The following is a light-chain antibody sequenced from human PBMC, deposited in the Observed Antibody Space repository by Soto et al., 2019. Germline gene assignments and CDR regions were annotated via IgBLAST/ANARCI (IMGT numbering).Light chain of an antibody. Sequence: QSALTQPASVSGSPGQSITISYTGTPSDISGYNSVSWYQQLPGKVPKLIIYDVSNRPSGVSDRVSGSKSGNAVSLTISGLQAEDEADYDCSSYTSTSTLYVFGTGTKLTVL. CDR2: DVS. CDR1: PSDISGYNS. V-gene: IGLV2-14*03. CDR3: SSYTSTSTLYV. J-gene: IGLJ1*01.